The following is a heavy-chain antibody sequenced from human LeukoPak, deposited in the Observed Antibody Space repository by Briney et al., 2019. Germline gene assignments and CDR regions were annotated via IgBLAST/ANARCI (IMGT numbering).Heavy chain of an antibody. J-gene: IGHJ3*02. CDR1: GFTFSKDW. CDR3: TTYNDKDAFNI. Sequence: GGSLRLSCAASGFTFSKDWMSWVRQAPGKGLEWVGRIKSKADGGTADCATPVKGRFTISRDDSKNTLYLQMNSLKTEDTAVYYCTTYNDKDAFNIWGQGTMVTVSS. CDR2: IKSKADGGTA. D-gene: IGHD1-1*01. V-gene: IGHV3-15*01.